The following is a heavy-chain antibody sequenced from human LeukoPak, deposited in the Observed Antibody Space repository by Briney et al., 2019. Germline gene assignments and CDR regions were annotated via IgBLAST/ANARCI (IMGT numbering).Heavy chain of an antibody. CDR1: GFTFSSYA. V-gene: IGHV3-23*01. J-gene: IGHJ4*02. CDR3: ARASWAQVFDY. Sequence: GGSLRLSCAASGFTFSSYAMSWVRQAPGKGLEWVSVITGSGDNTYYTDSVKGRFTISRDNAKNSLYLQMNSLRAEDTAVYYCARASWAQVFDYWGQGTLVTVSS. D-gene: IGHD7-27*01. CDR2: ITGSGDNT.